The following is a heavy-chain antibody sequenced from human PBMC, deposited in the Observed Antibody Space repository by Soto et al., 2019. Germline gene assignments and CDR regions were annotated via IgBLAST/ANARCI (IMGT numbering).Heavy chain of an antibody. CDR3: ASSTGRRDSFDY. CDR1: GGSISSSTYY. J-gene: IGHJ4*02. V-gene: IGHV4-39*01. D-gene: IGHD1-1*01. CDR2: FYYSAST. Sequence: QLQLQESGPGLVKPSETLSLTCTVSGGSISSSTYYWGWLRQPPGKGLEWIGSFYYSASTYYNTSLKGLVPIPVDTANNQCSLKLSSVTAADKAVYYCASSTGRRDSFDYWGQGNLVTVSS.